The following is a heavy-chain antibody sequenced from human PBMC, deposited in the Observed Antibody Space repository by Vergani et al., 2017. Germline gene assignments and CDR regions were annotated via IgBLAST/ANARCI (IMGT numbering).Heavy chain of an antibody. CDR3: ARSVYYGSGSPYYMDV. CDR2: IDYSGST. Sequence: QVHLQESGPGLVKPSETLSLTCTVSGGSINSYYWSWIRQPPGKGLQWIGYIDYSGSTNYNPSLKSRVTISVDTSKNQFSLKLSSVTAADTAVYYCARSVYYGSGSPYYMDVWGKXP. CDR1: GGSINSYY. V-gene: IGHV4-59*01. J-gene: IGHJ6*03. D-gene: IGHD3-10*01.